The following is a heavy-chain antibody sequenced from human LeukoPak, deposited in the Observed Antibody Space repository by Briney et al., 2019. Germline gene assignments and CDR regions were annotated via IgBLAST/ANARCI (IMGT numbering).Heavy chain of an antibody. CDR3: GCSGF. D-gene: IGHD2-15*01. V-gene: IGHV3-7*05. J-gene: IGHJ4*02. Sequence: GGSLRLSCVASGFTISNYWVNWVRQAPGKGLEWVANIKGDGSENYYVDSVKGRFTISRDYAKNSLFLQMNSLRAADTAVYYCGCSGFWGQGILVTVSS. CDR1: GFTISNYW. CDR2: IKGDGSEN.